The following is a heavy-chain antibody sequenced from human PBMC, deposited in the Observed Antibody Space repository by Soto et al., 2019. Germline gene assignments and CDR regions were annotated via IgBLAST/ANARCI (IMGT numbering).Heavy chain of an antibody. Sequence: SETLSLTCTVSGGSISSGGYYWSWIRQHPGKGLEWIGYIYYSGSTYYNPSLKSRVTISVDTSKNRFSLKLSSVTAADTAVYYCARCIVATIGIDYWGQGTLVTVSS. CDR2: IYYSGST. J-gene: IGHJ4*02. V-gene: IGHV4-31*03. CDR1: GGSISSGGYY. CDR3: ARCIVATIGIDY. D-gene: IGHD5-12*01.